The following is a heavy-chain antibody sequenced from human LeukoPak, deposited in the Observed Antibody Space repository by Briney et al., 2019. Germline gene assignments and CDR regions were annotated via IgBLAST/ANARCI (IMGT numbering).Heavy chain of an antibody. V-gene: IGHV3-7*01. CDR1: GFTFSSYW. Sequence: GGSLRLSCAASGFTFSSYWMSWVRQAPGKGLEWVANIKQDGSGKYYVDSVKGRFTISRDNAKNSLYLQMNSLRAEDTAVYYCARVYRVTMIVVVITTTENGMDVWGQGTTVTVSS. CDR2: IKQDGSGK. D-gene: IGHD3-22*01. J-gene: IGHJ6*02. CDR3: ARVYRVTMIVVVITTTENGMDV.